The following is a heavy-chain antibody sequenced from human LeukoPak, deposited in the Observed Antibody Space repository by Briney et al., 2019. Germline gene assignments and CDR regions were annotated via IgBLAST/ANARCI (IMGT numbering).Heavy chain of an antibody. Sequence: HPGGSLRLSCAASGFTFSSYGMHWVRQAPGKGLEWVAFIRYDGSNKYYADSVKGRFTISRDNSKNTLYLQMNSLRAEDTAAYYCAKDLYYDFWSGYFDYWGQGTLVTVSS. CDR3: AKDLYYDFWSGYFDY. CDR2: IRYDGSNK. CDR1: GFTFSSYG. V-gene: IGHV3-30*02. J-gene: IGHJ4*02. D-gene: IGHD3-3*01.